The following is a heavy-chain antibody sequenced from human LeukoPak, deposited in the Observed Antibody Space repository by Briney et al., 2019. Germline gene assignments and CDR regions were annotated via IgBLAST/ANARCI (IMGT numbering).Heavy chain of an antibody. CDR2: IYYSGST. V-gene: IGHV4-59*08. D-gene: IGHD1-26*01. CDR1: GGSISSYY. Sequence: NPSETLSLTCTVSGGSISSYYWSWIRQPPGKGLEWIGYIYYSGSTNYNPSLKSRVTISVDTSKNQFSLKLSSVTAADTAVYYCAAYAVGFDYWGQGTLVTVSS. J-gene: IGHJ4*02. CDR3: AAYAVGFDY.